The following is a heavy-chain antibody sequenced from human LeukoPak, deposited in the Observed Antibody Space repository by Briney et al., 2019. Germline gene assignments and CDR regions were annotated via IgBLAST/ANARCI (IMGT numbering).Heavy chain of an antibody. Sequence: GSLGLSCAASGFTFSSYAMHWVRQAPGKGLEWVAVISYDGSNKYYADSVKGRFTISRDNSKNTLYLQMNSLRAEDTAVYYCARDPRSRFFFDYWGQGTLVTVSS. D-gene: IGHD3-3*01. CDR1: GFTFSSYA. J-gene: IGHJ4*02. CDR3: ARDPRSRFFFDY. V-gene: IGHV3-30-3*01. CDR2: ISYDGSNK.